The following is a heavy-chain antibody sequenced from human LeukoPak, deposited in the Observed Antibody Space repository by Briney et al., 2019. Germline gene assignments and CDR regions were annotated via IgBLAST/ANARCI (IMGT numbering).Heavy chain of an antibody. CDR1: GFTFSSYG. V-gene: IGHV3-21*01. D-gene: IGHD6-25*01. J-gene: IGHJ6*03. CDR2: ITRSSTYM. Sequence: GGSLRLSCAASGFTFSSYGMHWVRQAPGKGLEWVSAITRSSTYMNYADSLKGRFTISRDNAKNSMYLQMNSLTAEDTAVYFCARDAALLPGKYYYYMDVWGKGTTVIVSS. CDR3: ARDAALLPGKYYYYMDV.